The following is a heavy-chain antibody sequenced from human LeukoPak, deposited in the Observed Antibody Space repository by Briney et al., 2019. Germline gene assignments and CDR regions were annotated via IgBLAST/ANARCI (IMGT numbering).Heavy chain of an antibody. CDR1: GYSFTSQW. J-gene: IGHJ2*01. CDR2: ISPGDSDT. CDR3: ARLIVVVTGRMYFDL. V-gene: IGHV5-51*01. D-gene: IGHD2-21*02. Sequence: GESLKISCKGSGYSFTSQWIGWVRQMPGKGLEWMGIISPGDSDTRYSPSFQGQVTISAVKSISTAYLQWSSLKASDTAMYYCARLIVVVTGRMYFDLWGRGTLVTVSS.